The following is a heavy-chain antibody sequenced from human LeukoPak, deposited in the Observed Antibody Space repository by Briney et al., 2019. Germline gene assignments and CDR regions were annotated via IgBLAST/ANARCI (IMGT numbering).Heavy chain of an antibody. CDR2: IYHSGST. D-gene: IGHD1-1*01. J-gene: IGHJ4*02. CDR3: ARSFLPYNWGYFDY. V-gene: IGHV4-39*07. Sequence: SETPSLTCTVSGGSISSSSYYWGWIRQPPGKGLEWIGSIYHSGSTYYNPSLKSRVTISADTSKNQFSLKLSSVTAADTAVYYCARSFLPYNWGYFDYWGQGTLVPVSS. CDR1: GGSISSSSYY.